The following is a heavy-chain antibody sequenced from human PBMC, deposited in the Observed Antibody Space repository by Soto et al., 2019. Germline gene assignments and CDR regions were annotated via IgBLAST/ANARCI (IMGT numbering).Heavy chain of an antibody. V-gene: IGHV3-74*01. CDR1: GFTFSTYW. J-gene: IGHJ5*02. CDR2: INSDGSST. CDR3: NNWFDP. Sequence: EVQLVESGGGLVQPGGSLRLSCAASGFTFSTYWMHWVRHAPGKGLVWVSRINSDGSSTYYADSVKGRFTISRDNAKNTLYLQMNSLRAEDTAVYYGNNWFDPWGQGTLVTVSS.